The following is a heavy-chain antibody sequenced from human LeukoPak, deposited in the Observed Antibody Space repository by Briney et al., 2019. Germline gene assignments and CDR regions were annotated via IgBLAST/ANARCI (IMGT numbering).Heavy chain of an antibody. CDR3: ARVPRSYYYYYYMDV. CDR2: IYYSGSS. V-gene: IGHV4-59*01. J-gene: IGHJ6*03. Sequence: SSETLSPTCNVSGGSISGYHWSWIRQPPGKGLEWLGYIYYSGSSNYNPSLKSRVTMSADTSKNQFSLKLSSVTAADTAVYYCARVPRSYYYYYYMDVWGKGTTVTVSS. CDR1: GGSISGYH.